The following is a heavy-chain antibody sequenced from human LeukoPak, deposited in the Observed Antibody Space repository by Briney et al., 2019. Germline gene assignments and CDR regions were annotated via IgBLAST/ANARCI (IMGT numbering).Heavy chain of an antibody. CDR3: ARDRAGGGYCSSTSCYTFDFDY. V-gene: IGHV1-69*01. CDR2: VIPIFGTA. J-gene: IGHJ4*02. Sequence: SVKVSCTASGGTFSSYAISWVRQAPGQGLEWMGGVIPIFGTANYAQKFQGRVTITADESTSTAYMELSSLRSEDTAVYYCARDRAGGGYCSSTSCYTFDFDYWGQGTLVTVSS. D-gene: IGHD2-2*02. CDR1: GGTFSSYA.